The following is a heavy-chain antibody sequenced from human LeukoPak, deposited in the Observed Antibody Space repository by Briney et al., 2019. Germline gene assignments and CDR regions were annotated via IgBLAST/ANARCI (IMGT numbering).Heavy chain of an antibody. D-gene: IGHD3-10*01. CDR1: GGSISSYY. J-gene: IGHJ4*02. CDR3: ARHYYYGSGSYPIDY. CDR2: IYYSGST. V-gene: IGHV4-59*08. Sequence: SETLSLTCTASGGSISSYYWSWIRQPPGKGLEWIGYIYYSGSTNYNPSLKSRVTISVDTSKNQFSLKLSSVTAADTAVYYCARHYYYGSGSYPIDYWGQGTLVTVSS.